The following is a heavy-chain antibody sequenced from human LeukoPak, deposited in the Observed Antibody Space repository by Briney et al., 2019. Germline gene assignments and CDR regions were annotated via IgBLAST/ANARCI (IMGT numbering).Heavy chain of an antibody. D-gene: IGHD3-10*01. V-gene: IGHV4-30-4*01. CDR2: IYYSGST. Sequence: SETLSLTCTVSGGSISSGDYYWSWIRQPPGKGLEWIGYIYYSGSTYHNPSLKSRLTISVDTSKNQFSLKLSSVTAADMAVYYCAREVRGVSFFDYWGQGTLVTVSS. CDR1: GGSISSGDYY. CDR3: AREVRGVSFFDY. J-gene: IGHJ4*02.